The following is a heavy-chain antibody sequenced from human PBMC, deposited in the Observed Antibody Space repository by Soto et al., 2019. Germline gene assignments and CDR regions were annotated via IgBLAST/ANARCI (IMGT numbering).Heavy chain of an antibody. Sequence: QVPLVQSGAEVKKPGSSVKVACQASGGTFSNYAINCVRQAPGQGLEWMGRIIPILDIANYAQKFRGRFTITADKSTSTASMELSSLRSEDTAVDYCARALKGVCKTQYDFDYWGQGTLVAVSS. V-gene: IGHV1-69*04. D-gene: IGHD3-16*01. CDR2: IIPILDIA. J-gene: IGHJ4*02. CDR3: ARALKGVCKTQYDFDY. CDR1: GGTFSNYA.